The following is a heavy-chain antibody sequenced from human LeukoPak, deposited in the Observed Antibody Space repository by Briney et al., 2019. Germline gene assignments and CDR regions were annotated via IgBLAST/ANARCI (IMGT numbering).Heavy chain of an antibody. CDR3: ATSRDTAAAFDI. D-gene: IGHD5-18*01. CDR1: GGSFSGYY. J-gene: IGHJ3*02. Sequence: SETLSLTCTVYGGSFSGYYWSWIRQPPGKGLEWIGEINHSGSTNYNPSLKSRVTISVDTSKNQFSLKLSSVTAADTAVYYCATSRDTAAAFDIWGQGTMVTVSS. V-gene: IGHV4-34*01. CDR2: INHSGST.